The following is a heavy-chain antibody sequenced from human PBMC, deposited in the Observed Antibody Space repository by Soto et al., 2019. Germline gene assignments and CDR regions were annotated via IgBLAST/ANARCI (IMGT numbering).Heavy chain of an antibody. Sequence: PSETLYLTCTVSGSSIRIGGYHWTWIRHSPGKGLEWIGFISKSGTAKYNPSLSTRVSISVDTSRNQFSLKLNFVSAADTAVYYCVRALGSRFMEWPRFDPWGQGKLVTVSS. J-gene: IGHJ5*02. CDR2: ISKSGTA. D-gene: IGHD3-3*01. V-gene: IGHV4-30-4*01. CDR1: GSSIRIGGYH. CDR3: VRALGSRFMEWPRFDP.